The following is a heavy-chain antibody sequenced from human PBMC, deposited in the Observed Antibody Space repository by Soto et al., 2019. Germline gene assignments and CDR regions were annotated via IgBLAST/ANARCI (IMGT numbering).Heavy chain of an antibody. CDR3: ARDMGNIVVVIANNWFDP. J-gene: IGHJ5*02. CDR1: GYTFTSYG. D-gene: IGHD2-21*01. Sequence: GASVKVSCKASGYTFTSYGISWVRQAPGQGLEWMGWISAYNGNTNYAQKLQGRVTMTTDTSTSTAYMELRSLRSDDTAVYYCARDMGNIVVVIANNWFDPWGQGTLVTVSS. CDR2: ISAYNGNT. V-gene: IGHV1-18*01.